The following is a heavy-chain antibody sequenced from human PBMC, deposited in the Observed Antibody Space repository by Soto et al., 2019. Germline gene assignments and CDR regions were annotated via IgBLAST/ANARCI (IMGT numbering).Heavy chain of an antibody. D-gene: IGHD2-15*01. CDR1: GGSISSYY. Sequence: PSKGLSLTSTVSGGSISSYYWGWIRQPPGKGLEWIGYIYYSGSTNYNPSLKSRVTISVDTSKNQFSLKLSSVTAADTAVYYCARDNDCSGGSCYAKWFGPWGQGNSVPVSP. V-gene: IGHV4-59*01. J-gene: IGHJ5*02. CDR3: ARDNDCSGGSCYAKWFGP. CDR2: IYYSGST.